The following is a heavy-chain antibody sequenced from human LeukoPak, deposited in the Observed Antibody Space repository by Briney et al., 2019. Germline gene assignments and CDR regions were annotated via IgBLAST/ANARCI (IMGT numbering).Heavy chain of an antibody. CDR2: ISGSGGST. J-gene: IGHJ5*02. D-gene: IGHD2-15*01. Sequence: SGGSLRLSCAASGFTFSSYAMSWVRQAPGKGLEWVSAISGSGGSTYYADSVKGGFTISRDNSKNTLYLQMNSLRAEDTAVYYCAKAAVVAATQENWFDPWGQGTLVTVSS. CDR1: GFTFSSYA. CDR3: AKAAVVAATQENWFDP. V-gene: IGHV3-23*01.